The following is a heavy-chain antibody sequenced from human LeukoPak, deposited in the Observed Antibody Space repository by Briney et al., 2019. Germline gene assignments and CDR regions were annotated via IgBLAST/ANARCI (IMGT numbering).Heavy chain of an antibody. D-gene: IGHD3-10*01. V-gene: IGHV1-18*01. Sequence: ASVKVSCKASGYTFTSYGISWVRQAPGQRLEWMGWISAYNVNTNYAQKLQGRVTMTTDTSTSTAYMELRSLRSDDTAVYYCARTRRITMPYARVGWFDPWGQGTLVTVSS. J-gene: IGHJ5*02. CDR3: ARTRRITMPYARVGWFDP. CDR2: ISAYNVNT. CDR1: GYTFTSYG.